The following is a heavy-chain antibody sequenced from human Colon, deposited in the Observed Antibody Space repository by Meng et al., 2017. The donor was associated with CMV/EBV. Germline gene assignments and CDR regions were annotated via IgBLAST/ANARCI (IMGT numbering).Heavy chain of an antibody. CDR1: GFIFDDYA. D-gene: IGHD3-3*01. CDR2: ISWNSGYI. J-gene: IGHJ4*02. Sequence: GGSLRLSCAASGFIFDDYAMHWVRQAPGKGLEWVSGISWNSGYIVYADFVRGRFTISRDNAKNSLYLQMNSLRAEDTAVYYCARIHYDSWSGYYRDYWGQGALVTVSS. CDR3: ARIHYDSWSGYYRDY. V-gene: IGHV3-9*01.